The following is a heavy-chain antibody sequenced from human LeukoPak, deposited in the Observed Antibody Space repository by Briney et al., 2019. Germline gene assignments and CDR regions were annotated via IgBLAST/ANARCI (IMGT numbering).Heavy chain of an antibody. CDR3: AYYDSSGDYYGGLRF. D-gene: IGHD3-22*01. CDR2: IHAGGGST. CDR1: GFTFTDHA. V-gene: IGHV3-23*01. Sequence: GGSLRLSCAASGFTFTDHAMSWVRQTPDKGLEWVSSIHAGGGSTLYADSMKGRFTISRDNSKNTLFLQMDSLRADDTGLYFCAYYDSSGDYYGGLRFWGQGTPVTVSS. J-gene: IGHJ4*02.